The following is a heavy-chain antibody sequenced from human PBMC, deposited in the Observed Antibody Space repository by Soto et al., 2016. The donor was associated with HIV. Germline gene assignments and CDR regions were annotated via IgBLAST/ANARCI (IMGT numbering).Heavy chain of an antibody. CDR1: GFTFSRYW. D-gene: IGHD3-10*01. CDR3: ARDLVSYYGSGPXGMDV. V-gene: IGHV3-74*01. CDR2: INSDGSST. J-gene: IGHJ6*02. Sequence: EVQLVESGGGLVQPGGSLRLSCAASGFTFSRYWMHWVRQAPGKGLVWVSRINSDGSSTSYADSVKGRFTISRDNAKNTLYLQMNSLRVEDTAVYYCARDLVSYYGSGPXGMDVWGQGPRSPSP.